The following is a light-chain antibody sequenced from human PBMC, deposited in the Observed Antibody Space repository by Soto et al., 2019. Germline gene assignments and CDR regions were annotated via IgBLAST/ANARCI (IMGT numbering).Light chain of an antibody. J-gene: IGLJ3*02. CDR3: QSYDSSINWV. CDR2: ENK. CDR1: SGSIASNY. Sequence: NFMLTQPHSVSESPGKTVTISCTRSSGSIASNYVQWYQQRPGSSPTTVIYENKQRPSGVPDRFSGSIDRSSNSASLTISGLKTEDEADYYCQSYDSSINWVFGGGTKVTVL. V-gene: IGLV6-57*01.